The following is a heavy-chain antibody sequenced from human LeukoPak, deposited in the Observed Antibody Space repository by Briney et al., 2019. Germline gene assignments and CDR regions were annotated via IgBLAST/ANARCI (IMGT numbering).Heavy chain of an antibody. Sequence: GGSLRLSCAASGFTFSSHYMAWVRQAPGKGLEWVSGISNGGGGNTYHADSVKGRFTISRDNAKNTLYLQMNSLRAEDTAVYYCARGFGSGWDYWGQGTLVTVSS. CDR3: ARGFGSGWDY. D-gene: IGHD6-19*01. CDR1: GFTFSSHY. V-gene: IGHV3-53*01. CDR2: ISNGGGGNT. J-gene: IGHJ4*02.